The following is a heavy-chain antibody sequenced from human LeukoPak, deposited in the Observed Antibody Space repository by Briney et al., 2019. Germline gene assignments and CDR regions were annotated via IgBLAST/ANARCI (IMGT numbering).Heavy chain of an antibody. V-gene: IGHV1-69*13. J-gene: IGHJ6*02. CDR2: IIPIFGTA. D-gene: IGHD1-26*01. Sequence: SVKVSCRASGGTFSSYAISWVRQAPGQGLEWMGGIIPIFGTANYAQKFQGRVTITADESTSTAYMELSSLRSEDTAVYYCARDRSVGATNSIYYYGMDVWGQGTTVTVSS. CDR1: GGTFSSYA. CDR3: ARDRSVGATNSIYYYGMDV.